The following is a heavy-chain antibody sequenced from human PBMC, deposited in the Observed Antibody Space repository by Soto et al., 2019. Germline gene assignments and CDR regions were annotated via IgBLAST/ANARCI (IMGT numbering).Heavy chain of an antibody. CDR3: ARGGSGLSYYYYYYGMDV. Sequence: ASVKVSCKASGYTFTSYAMHWVRQAPGQRLEWMGWINAGNGSTNYAQKFQGWVTITRDTSISTAYMELSRLRSDDTAVYYCARGGSGLSYYYYYYGMDVWGQGTTVTVSS. V-gene: IGHV1-3*01. J-gene: IGHJ6*02. CDR1: GYTFTSYA. CDR2: INAGNGST. D-gene: IGHD3-22*01.